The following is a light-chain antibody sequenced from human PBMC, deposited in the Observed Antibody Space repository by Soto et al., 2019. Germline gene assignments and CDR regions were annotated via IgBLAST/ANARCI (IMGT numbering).Light chain of an antibody. CDR2: GAS. CDR1: QSISGTY. J-gene: IGKJ4*01. V-gene: IGKV3-20*01. CDR3: KQYGSSLLT. Sequence: DTVLTQSPGTLSLTSGERATLSCRASQSISGTYVAWYQQKPGQAPRLLIYGASSRATGIPERFSGSGSGTEFNLTISRLEPEDFAVYYCKQYGSSLLTFGGGTKVDIK.